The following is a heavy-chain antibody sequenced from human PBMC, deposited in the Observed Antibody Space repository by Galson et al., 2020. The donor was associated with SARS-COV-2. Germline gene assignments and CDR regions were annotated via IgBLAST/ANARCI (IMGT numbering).Heavy chain of an antibody. D-gene: IGHD1-26*01. CDR2: ISSDGSNN. CDR3: ARGGEWELPYYFDY. V-gene: IGHV3-30*04. CDR1: GFTFSNYV. J-gene: IGHJ4*02. Sequence: GGSLRLSCAASGFTFSNYVMHWVRQAPGKGPEWVAVISSDGSNNFYADSLKGRFTISRDNSKSTLYLQMNSLRAEDTAVYYCARGGEWELPYYFDYWGQGTLVTVSS.